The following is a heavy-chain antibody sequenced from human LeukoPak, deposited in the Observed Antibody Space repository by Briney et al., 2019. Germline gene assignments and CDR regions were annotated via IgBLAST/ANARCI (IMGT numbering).Heavy chain of an antibody. CDR2: INPNSGGT. CDR1: GYTFTGYY. V-gene: IGHV1-2*02. J-gene: IGHJ4*02. CDR3: ARDILWFGELPSLY. Sequence: ASVKVSCKASGYTFTGYYMHWVRQAPGQGLEWMGWINPNSGGTNYAQKFQGRVTMTRDTSISTAYMELSRLRSDDTAVYYCARDILWFGELPSLYWGQGTLVTVSS. D-gene: IGHD3-10*01.